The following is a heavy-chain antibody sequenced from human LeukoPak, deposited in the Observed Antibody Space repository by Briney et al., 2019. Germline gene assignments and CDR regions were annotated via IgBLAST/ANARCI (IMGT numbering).Heavy chain of an antibody. CDR1: GGSIKSSSYY. V-gene: IGHV4-39*01. CDR3: ARHPRTLGALDY. D-gene: IGHD1-26*01. CDR2: IYYSGST. Sequence: SETLSLTCTVSGGSIKSSSYYWGWIRQPPGKGPEWIGNIYYSGSTYYNPSLKSRVTISVDTSKNQLSLKLSSVTAADTAVYYCARHPRTLGALDYWGQGTLVTVSS. J-gene: IGHJ4*02.